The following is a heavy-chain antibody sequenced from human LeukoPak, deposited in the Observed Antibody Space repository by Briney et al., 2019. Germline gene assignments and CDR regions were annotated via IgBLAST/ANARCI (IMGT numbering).Heavy chain of an antibody. Sequence: GGSLRLSCAASGFTFSSYSMNWVRQAPGKGLEWVSSISRGSSYIYYADSVKGRFTISRDNARNTLYLQMNSLRAEDTAIYYCARNNWGIDYWGLGTLVTVSS. V-gene: IGHV3-21*01. CDR2: ISRGSSYI. D-gene: IGHD1/OR15-1a*01. CDR1: GFTFSSYS. CDR3: ARNNWGIDY. J-gene: IGHJ4*01.